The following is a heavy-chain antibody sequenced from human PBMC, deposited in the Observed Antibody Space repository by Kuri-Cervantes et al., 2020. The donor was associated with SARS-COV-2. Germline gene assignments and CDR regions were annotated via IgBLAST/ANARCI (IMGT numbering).Heavy chain of an antibody. V-gene: IGHV1-69*05. CDR3: ARGMDIVVVPAAIEGGGWYYYMDV. CDR2: IIPIFGTA. CDR1: GGTFSSYA. J-gene: IGHJ6*03. Sequence: KISCKASGGTFSSYAISWVRQAPGQGLEWMGGIIPIFGTANYAQKFQGRVTITTDESTSTAYMELSSLRSEDTAVYYCARGMDIVVVPAAIEGGGWYYYMDVWGKGTTVTVSS. D-gene: IGHD2-2*02.